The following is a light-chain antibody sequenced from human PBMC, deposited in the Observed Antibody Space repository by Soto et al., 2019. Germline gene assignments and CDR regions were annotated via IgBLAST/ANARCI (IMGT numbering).Light chain of an antibody. Sequence: QSALTQPASVSGSPGQSITISCTGTSSDVGGYNYVSWYQQHPGKAPKLMIYDVSNRPSGVSNRFSGSKSGNTASLTISGVQAEDEADYYCCSYTRSSTYVFGTGTKLTVL. CDR1: SSDVGGYNY. J-gene: IGLJ1*01. CDR3: CSYTRSSTYV. CDR2: DVS. V-gene: IGLV2-14*01.